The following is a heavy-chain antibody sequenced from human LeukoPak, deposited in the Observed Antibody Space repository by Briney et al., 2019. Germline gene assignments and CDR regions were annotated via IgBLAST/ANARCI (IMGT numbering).Heavy chain of an antibody. J-gene: IGHJ4*02. V-gene: IGHV3-53*01. CDR1: GLTGSHNY. Sequence: GGSLRLSCAASGLTGSHNYVSWVRQAPGKGLEWVSAIHTSGDTCYADSVKGRFTISRDNAKNSLYLQMNSLRDEDTAVYYCARALAVAGARGFDYWGQGTLVTVSS. CDR3: ARALAVAGARGFDY. D-gene: IGHD6-19*01. CDR2: IHTSGDT.